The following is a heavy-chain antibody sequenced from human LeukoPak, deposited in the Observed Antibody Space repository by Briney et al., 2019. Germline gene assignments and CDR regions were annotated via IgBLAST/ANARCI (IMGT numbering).Heavy chain of an antibody. D-gene: IGHD5-24*01. CDR2: IWPADSDT. J-gene: IGHJ4*02. CDR1: GYNFTNYW. CDR3: ARHGRYCRDDNCDPKFDC. Sequence: GESLKISCKGSGYNFTNYWIGWVRQMPGKGLEWMGVIWPADSDTKYSPSFQGQVTISADKSISTTYLQWNSLKASDSSMYYCARHGRYCRDDNCDPKFDCWGQGTLVTVFS. V-gene: IGHV5-51*01.